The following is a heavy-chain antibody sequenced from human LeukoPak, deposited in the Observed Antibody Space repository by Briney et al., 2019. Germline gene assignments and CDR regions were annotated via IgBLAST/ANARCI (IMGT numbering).Heavy chain of an antibody. CDR2: IYYSGST. Sequence: PSETLSLTCTASGGSISSSSYYWGWIRQPPGKGLEWIGSIYYSGSTYYNPSLKSRVTISVDTSKNQFSLKLSSVTAADTAVYYWASWMRTYYDIGFDLWGRGTLVTVSS. CDR1: GGSISSSSYY. D-gene: IGHD3-9*01. V-gene: IGHV4-39*01. J-gene: IGHJ2*01. CDR3: ASWMRTYYDIGFDL.